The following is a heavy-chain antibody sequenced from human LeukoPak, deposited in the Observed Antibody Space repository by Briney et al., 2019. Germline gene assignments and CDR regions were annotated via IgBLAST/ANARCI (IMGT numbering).Heavy chain of an antibody. CDR2: IYYSGST. J-gene: IGHJ6*03. D-gene: IGHD6-13*01. CDR1: GGSISSYY. V-gene: IGHV4-59*01. CDR3: ARDSSSSIYYYYYKDV. Sequence: PSETLSLTCTVSGGSISSYYWSWIRQPPGKGLEWIGYIYYSGSTNYNPSLKSRVTISVDTSKNQLSLKLSSVTAADTAVYYCARDSSSSIYYYYYKDVWGKGTTVTVSS.